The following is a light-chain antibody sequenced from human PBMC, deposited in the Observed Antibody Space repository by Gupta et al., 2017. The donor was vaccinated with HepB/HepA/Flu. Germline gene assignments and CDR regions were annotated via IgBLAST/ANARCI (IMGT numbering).Light chain of an antibody. Sequence: DIQLTQSPSFLSASVGDRVTITCRASQDINTYLIWYQQKPGKAPKLLISSASTLQSGVPSRFSGSGSGTEFTLTISSLQPEDFATYYCQQFNSYPITFGQGTRLDIK. J-gene: IGKJ5*01. V-gene: IGKV1-9*01. CDR1: QDINTY. CDR2: SAS. CDR3: QQFNSYPIT.